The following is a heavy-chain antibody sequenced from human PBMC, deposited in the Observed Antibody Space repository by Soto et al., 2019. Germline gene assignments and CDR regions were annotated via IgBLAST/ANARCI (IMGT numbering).Heavy chain of an antibody. D-gene: IGHD3-3*01. J-gene: IGHJ5*01. CDR1: GDSVSTNSAA. Sequence: SQTLSRTCAISGDSVSTNSAAWNWIRQSPSRGLEWLGRTYYRSKWYNDYAVSVKSRITINPDTSKNQFSLQPNSVTPEDRAVYYCARDHHDFSSCYYFEDSTQGLLDS. V-gene: IGHV6-1*01. CDR3: ARDHHDFSSCYYFEDSTQGLLDS. CDR2: TYYRSKWYN.